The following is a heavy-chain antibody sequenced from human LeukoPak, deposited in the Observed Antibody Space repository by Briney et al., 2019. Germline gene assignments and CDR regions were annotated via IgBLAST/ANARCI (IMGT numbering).Heavy chain of an antibody. CDR1: GDSVSSNSAA. V-gene: IGHV6-1*01. D-gene: IGHD3-22*01. CDR3: ARGRVVGYYYDSSGSHYFDY. J-gene: IGHJ4*02. CDR2: TYYRSKWYN. Sequence: SQTLSLTCAISGDSVSSNSAAWNWIRQSPSRGLEWLGRTYYRSKWYNDYAVSVKSRITINPDTSKNQFSLQLNSVTPEDTAVYYCARGRVVGYYYDSSGSHYFDYWGQGTLVTVSS.